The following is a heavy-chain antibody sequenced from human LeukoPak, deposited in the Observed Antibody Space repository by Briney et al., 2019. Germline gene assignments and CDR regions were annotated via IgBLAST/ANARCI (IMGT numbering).Heavy chain of an antibody. Sequence: PGESLRLSCVASGFTVSSNYMSWVRQAPGKGLEWVSVIYSGGSTYYADSVKGRFTISRDNSKNTLYLQMNSLRAEDTAVYYCARDRIAVAGTYFQHWGQGTLVTVSS. J-gene: IGHJ1*01. CDR3: ARDRIAVAGTYFQH. D-gene: IGHD6-19*01. CDR2: IYSGGST. CDR1: GFTVSSNY. V-gene: IGHV3-66*01.